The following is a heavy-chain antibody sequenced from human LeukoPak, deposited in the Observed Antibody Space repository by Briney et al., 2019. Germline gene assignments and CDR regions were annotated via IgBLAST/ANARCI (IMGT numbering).Heavy chain of an antibody. J-gene: IGHJ5*02. CDR3: ARHYYDYVWGPPKNWFDP. CDR2: ISTKTGNT. CDR1: GYTFTTHA. D-gene: IGHD3-16*01. Sequence: ASVKVSCKASGYTFTTHAISWVRQAPGQGLEWMGWISTKTGNTNYAQKFQGRVTITADESTSTAYMELSSLRSEDTAVYYCARHYYDYVWGPPKNWFDPWGQGTLVTVSS. V-gene: IGHV1-18*01.